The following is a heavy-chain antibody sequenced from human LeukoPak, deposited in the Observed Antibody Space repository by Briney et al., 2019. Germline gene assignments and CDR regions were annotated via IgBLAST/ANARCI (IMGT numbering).Heavy chain of an antibody. CDR3: ARDWGIYSGSYSHWNFDL. V-gene: IGHV4-4*07. D-gene: IGHD1-26*01. CDR2: IYTSGST. CDR1: GGSISSYY. J-gene: IGHJ2*01. Sequence: PSETLSLTCTVSGGSISSYYWSWIRQPAGKGLEWIGRIYTSGSTNYNPSLKSRVTMSVDTSKNQFSLKLSSVTAADTAVYYCARDWGIYSGSYSHWNFDLWGRGTLVTVSS.